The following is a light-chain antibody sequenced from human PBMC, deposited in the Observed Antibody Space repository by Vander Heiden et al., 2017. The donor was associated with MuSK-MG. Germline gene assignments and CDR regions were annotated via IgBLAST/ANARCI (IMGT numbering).Light chain of an antibody. Sequence: DIQMTQSPSTLSASVGDRVNITCRASQSINNWLAWYQQKPGKAPKLLIYDASSLESGVPSRFSGSGSGTGFTLTISSLQPDDVATYYCQQYNSYWTFGEGTKVEIK. J-gene: IGKJ1*01. CDR2: DAS. CDR3: QQYNSYWT. V-gene: IGKV1-5*01. CDR1: QSINNW.